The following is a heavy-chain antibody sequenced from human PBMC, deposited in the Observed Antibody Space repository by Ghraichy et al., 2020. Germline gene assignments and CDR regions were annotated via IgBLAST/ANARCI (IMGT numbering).Heavy chain of an antibody. Sequence: ASMKVSCKASGHTFNTYYVHWVRQAPGQGLEWMGVIDPSTGGTAYAQRFQGRVSLTRDTSTCTIFLEVSSLKSEDTAMYYCAGSNTSYYMDVWGKGTAVTVSS. V-gene: IGHV1-46*03. J-gene: IGHJ6*03. CDR3: AGSNTSYYMDV. CDR2: IDPSTGGT. CDR1: GHTFNTYY. D-gene: IGHD2-2*01.